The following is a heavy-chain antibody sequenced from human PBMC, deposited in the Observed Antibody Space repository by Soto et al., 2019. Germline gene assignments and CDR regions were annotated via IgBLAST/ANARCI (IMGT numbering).Heavy chain of an antibody. CDR3: ARGDSTDCSKGVCSFFYNHDTDV. Sequence: GASVKVSCKASGYSFTDYHIHWVRQAPGQGLEWLGRIDPKSGGTSTAQKFQGWVTMTTDTSISTASMELTRLTSDDTAIYYCARGDSTDCSKGVCSFFYNHDTDVWGQGTTVTVYS. J-gene: IGHJ6*02. V-gene: IGHV1-2*04. CDR2: IDPKSGGT. D-gene: IGHD2-8*01. CDR1: GYSFTDYH.